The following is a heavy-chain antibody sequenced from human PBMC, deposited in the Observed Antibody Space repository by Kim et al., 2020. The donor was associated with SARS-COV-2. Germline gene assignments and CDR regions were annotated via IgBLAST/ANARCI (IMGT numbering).Heavy chain of an antibody. CDR3: ASQLHGDSSASSF. CDR2: INHSGST. Sequence: SETLSLTCAVYGGSFSGYYWSWIRQPPGKGLEWIGEINHSGSTNYNPSLKSRVTISVDTSKNQFSLKLSSVTAADTAVYYCASQLHGDSSASSFWGQGTMVTVSS. CDR1: GGSFSGYY. V-gene: IGHV4-34*01. J-gene: IGHJ3*01. D-gene: IGHD4-17*01.